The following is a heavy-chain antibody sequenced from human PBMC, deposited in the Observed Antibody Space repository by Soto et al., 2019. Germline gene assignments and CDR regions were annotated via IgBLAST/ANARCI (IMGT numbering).Heavy chain of an antibody. V-gene: IGHV1-69*13. CDR1: GYTFTSYG. J-gene: IGHJ6*02. CDR2: IIPIFGTA. D-gene: IGHD2-2*02. Sequence: GASVKVSCKASGYTFTSYGISWVRQAPGQGLEWMGGIIPIFGTANYAQKFQGRVTITADESTSTAYMELSSLRSEDTAVYYCAREVLDCISTSCYKKGMLYGMDVWGQGTTVTVSS. CDR3: AREVLDCISTSCYKKGMLYGMDV.